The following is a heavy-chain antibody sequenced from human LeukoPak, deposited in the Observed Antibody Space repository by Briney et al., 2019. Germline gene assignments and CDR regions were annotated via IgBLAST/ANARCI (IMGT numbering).Heavy chain of an antibody. CDR1: GGSISSSSYY. CDR2: IYYSGST. CDR3: ARSSNLRYFDWLTGTYYMDV. D-gene: IGHD3-9*01. V-gene: IGHV4-39*01. J-gene: IGHJ6*03. Sequence: SETLSLTCTVSGGSISSSSYYWGWIRQPPGKGLEWIGSIYYSGSTYYNPSLKSRVTISVDTSKNQFSLKLSSVTAADTAVYYCARSSNLRYFDWLTGTYYMDVWGKGTTVTISS.